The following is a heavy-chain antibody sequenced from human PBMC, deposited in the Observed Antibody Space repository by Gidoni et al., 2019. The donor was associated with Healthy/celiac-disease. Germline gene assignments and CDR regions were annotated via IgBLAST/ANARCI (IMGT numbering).Heavy chain of an antibody. J-gene: IGHJ6*02. CDR1: GFTFRDYY. CDR2: MSSSGSTI. V-gene: IGHV3-11*01. CDR3: ASPAGLRFLEWSSHGMDV. D-gene: IGHD3-3*01. Sequence: QVQLVESGGGLVKPGGSMRLSCAASGFTFRDYYMCWILQAPGKGLEWVSYMSSSGSTIYYADSVKGRFTISRDNAKNSLYLQSNSLRAEDTAVYYCASPAGLRFLEWSSHGMDVWGQGTTVTVSS.